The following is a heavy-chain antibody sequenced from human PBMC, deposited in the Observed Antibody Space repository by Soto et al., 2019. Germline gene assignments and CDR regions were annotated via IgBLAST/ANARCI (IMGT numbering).Heavy chain of an antibody. D-gene: IGHD3-3*02. CDR1: GGTFSSYA. CDR3: ARAHSPAIYYFDY. CDR2: IIPIFGTA. Sequence: SVKVSCKASGGTFSSYAISWVRQAPGQGLEWMGGIIPIFGTANYAQKFQGRVTITADESTSTAYMELSSLRSEGTAVYYCARAHSPAIYYFDYWGQGTLVTVSS. V-gene: IGHV1-69*13. J-gene: IGHJ4*02.